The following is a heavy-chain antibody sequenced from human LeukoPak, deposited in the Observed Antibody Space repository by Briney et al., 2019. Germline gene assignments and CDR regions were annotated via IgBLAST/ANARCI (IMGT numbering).Heavy chain of an antibody. Sequence: RAGASLRLSCAASGLTFDVYAMRWARQAPGKGLEWVSGISWNRGSIGYADSVKGRFTISRDNAKNTLYLQMNSLRAEDTSFDYCARQGPYCCSTSCYRIKTEKRGWFDPWGQGTLVTVSS. D-gene: IGHD2-2*02. V-gene: IGHV3-9*01. CDR2: ISWNRGSI. J-gene: IGHJ5*02. CDR1: GLTFDVYA. CDR3: ARQGPYCCSTSCYRIKTEKRGWFDP.